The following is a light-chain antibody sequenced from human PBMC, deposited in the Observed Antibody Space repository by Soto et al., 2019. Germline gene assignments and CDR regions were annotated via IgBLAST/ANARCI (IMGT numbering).Light chain of an antibody. CDR3: SSYTRTNTLV. Sequence: QSALTQPASVSGSPGQSITISCTGTSSDVGDYHYVSWYQQHPAKAPKLIIYGVSNRPSGISNRFSGSKSANTASLTISGLQAEDEADYCCSSYTRTNTLVFGGGTKLTVL. J-gene: IGLJ2*01. CDR2: GVS. CDR1: SSDVGDYHY. V-gene: IGLV2-14*01.